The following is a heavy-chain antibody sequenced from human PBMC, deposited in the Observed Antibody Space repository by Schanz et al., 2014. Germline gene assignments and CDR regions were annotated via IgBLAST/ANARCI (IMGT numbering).Heavy chain of an antibody. CDR2: INHSGST. D-gene: IGHD3-10*01. Sequence: VQLVESGGGLVQPGGSLRLSCAASGFSFNTFAMNWVRQAPGKGLEWIGEINHSGSTNYNPSLKSRVTISVDTSKTPFPRKGRFAPAADTATYYCARPAFTGSVYGMDVWGRGTTVTVSS. CDR3: ARPAFTGSVYGMDV. J-gene: IGHJ6*02. V-gene: IGHV4-34*01. CDR1: GFSFNTFA.